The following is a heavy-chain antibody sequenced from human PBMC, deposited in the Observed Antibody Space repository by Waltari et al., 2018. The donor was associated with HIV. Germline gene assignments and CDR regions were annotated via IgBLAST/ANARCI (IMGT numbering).Heavy chain of an antibody. CDR3: AKELGSGWSLDS. J-gene: IGHJ4*02. CDR2: ISWNSRNI. Sequence: EVQLVESGGGLVQPGRSLRLSFVASGFNFDDYGMHWVRQSPGKGLEWLAGISWNSRNIKDADSAKGRITISRDNAKKSLYLGMNSLRTEDTALYYCAKELGSGWSLDSWGQGTLVTVSS. CDR1: GFNFDDYG. V-gene: IGHV3-9*01. D-gene: IGHD6-19*01.